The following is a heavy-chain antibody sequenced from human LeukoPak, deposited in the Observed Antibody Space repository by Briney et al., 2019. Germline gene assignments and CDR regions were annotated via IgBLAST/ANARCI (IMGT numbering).Heavy chain of an antibody. J-gene: IGHJ4*02. CDR3: ARDRGTYYDFWSGYPDY. D-gene: IGHD3-3*01. V-gene: IGHV3-20*04. Sequence: GGSLRLSCAASGFTLDDYGMSWVRQAPGKGLEWVSGINWNGGSTGYADSVKGRFTISRDNAKNSLYLQMNSLRAEDTALYYCARDRGTYYDFWSGYPDYWGQGTLVTVSS. CDR2: INWNGGST. CDR1: GFTLDDYG.